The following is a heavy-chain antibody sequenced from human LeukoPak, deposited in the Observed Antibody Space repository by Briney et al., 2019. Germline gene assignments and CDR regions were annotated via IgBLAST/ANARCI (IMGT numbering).Heavy chain of an antibody. CDR2: FNPISGGT. J-gene: IGHJ5*02. V-gene: IGHV1-46*01. CDR3: ARGGRGFGEFRFGLDRDNWFDP. D-gene: IGHD3-10*01. Sequence: ASVKVSCKASGYTFTNFYMNWVRQAPGQGLEWMGIFNPISGGTDYPQKFQGRITLTGDMSTSTVYMELSSLRSEDTAIYYCARGGRGFGEFRFGLDRDNWFDPWGQGTLVTVSS. CDR1: GYTFTNFY.